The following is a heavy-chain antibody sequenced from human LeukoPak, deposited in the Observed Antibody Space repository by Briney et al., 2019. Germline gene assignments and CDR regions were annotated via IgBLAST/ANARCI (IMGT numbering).Heavy chain of an antibody. D-gene: IGHD5-12*01. CDR2: IYTSGST. J-gene: IGHJ6*03. CDR3: ARDSGYATPYYYYMDV. Sequence: SQTLSLTCTVSGGSISSGSYYWSWIRQPAGKGLEWIGRIYTSGSTNYNPSLKSRVTISVDTSKNQFSLKLSSVTAADTAVYYCARDSGYATPYYYYMDVWGKGTTVTVSS. CDR1: GGSISSGSYY. V-gene: IGHV4-61*02.